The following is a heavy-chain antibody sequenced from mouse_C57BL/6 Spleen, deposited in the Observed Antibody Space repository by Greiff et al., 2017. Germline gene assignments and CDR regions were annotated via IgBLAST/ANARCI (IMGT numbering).Heavy chain of an antibody. V-gene: IGHV1-50*01. CDR2: IDPSDSYT. D-gene: IGHD6-1*01. Sequence: QVQLQQPGAELVKPGASVKLSCKASGYTFTSYWMQWVKQRPGQGLEWIGEIDPSDSYTNYNQKFTVKATLTVDTSSSTAYMQLSSLTSEDSAVYYCARFRLPYAMDYWGQGTSVTVSS. CDR3: ARFRLPYAMDY. CDR1: GYTFTSYW. J-gene: IGHJ4*01.